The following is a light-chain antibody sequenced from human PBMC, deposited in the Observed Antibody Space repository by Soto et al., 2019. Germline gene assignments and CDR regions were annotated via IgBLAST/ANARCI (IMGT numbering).Light chain of an antibody. Sequence: EIVLTQSPGTLSLSPGESATLSCMASQSVSSTYLAWYQQKPGQSPRLLIYGASSRATGIPDRFSGSGSGTDFTLTISRLEPEDFAVYYCQHYGNAPNPCGQGTKVDIK. V-gene: IGKV3-20*01. CDR3: QHYGNAPNP. CDR2: GAS. CDR1: QSVSSTY. J-gene: IGKJ2*01.